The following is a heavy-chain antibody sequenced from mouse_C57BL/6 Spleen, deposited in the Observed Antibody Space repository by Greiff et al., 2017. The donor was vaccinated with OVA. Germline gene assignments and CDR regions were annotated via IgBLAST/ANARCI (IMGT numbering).Heavy chain of an antibody. CDR2: ISTGGGST. J-gene: IGHJ1*03. CDR3: TRGGGNCFYWYFDV. D-gene: IGHD2-1*01. CDR1: GFTFSDYY. Sequence: EVQLLESGGGLVQPGGSVKLSCAASGFTFSDYYMYWVRQTPEKRLEWVSYISTGGGSTYYPDTVKGRSTITRDNAKNTLYLQMSRLKSEDTAVYYCTRGGGNCFYWYFDVWGTGTTVTVSS. V-gene: IGHV5-12*01.